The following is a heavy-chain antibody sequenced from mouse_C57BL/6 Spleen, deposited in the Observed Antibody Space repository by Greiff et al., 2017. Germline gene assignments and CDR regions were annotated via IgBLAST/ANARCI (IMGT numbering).Heavy chain of an antibody. Sequence: EVHLVESGPGLVKPSQSLSLTCSVTGYSITSGYYWNWIRQFPGNKLEWMGYISYDGSNNYNPSLKNRISITRDTSKNQFFLKLNSVTTEDTATYYCARVDYYGPYYAMDYWGQGTSVTVSS. J-gene: IGHJ4*01. V-gene: IGHV3-6*01. CDR3: ARVDYYGPYYAMDY. CDR1: GYSITSGYY. CDR2: ISYDGSN. D-gene: IGHD1-1*01.